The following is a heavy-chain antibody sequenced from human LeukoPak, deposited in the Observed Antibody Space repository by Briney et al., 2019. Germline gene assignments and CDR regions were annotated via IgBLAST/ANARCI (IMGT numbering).Heavy chain of an antibody. Sequence: ASVKVSCKASGYTFTSHGISWVRQAPGQGLEWMGWLSTHNGDTNHAQEFQGRVTMTTDTSTSTAYMELSSLRSEDMAVYYCARSGTGGCSSTSCHVHYYMDVWGKGTTVTVSS. CDR3: ARSGTGGCSSTSCHVHYYMDV. CDR1: GYTFTSHG. V-gene: IGHV1-18*03. CDR2: LSTHNGDT. J-gene: IGHJ6*03. D-gene: IGHD2-2*01.